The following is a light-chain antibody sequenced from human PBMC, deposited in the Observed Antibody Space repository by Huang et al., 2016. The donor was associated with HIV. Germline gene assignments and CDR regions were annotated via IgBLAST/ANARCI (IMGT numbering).Light chain of an antibody. Sequence: DIQMTQSPSSLSASVGDRVTIACRASQSSGTYLNWYQQKPGKAPRLLIHVASSLQSGVPSRCSGSGSGTDFTLTISSLQPEDFATYYCQQSYSALGLTFGGGTKVEIK. CDR2: VAS. V-gene: IGKV1-39*01. CDR1: QSSGTY. J-gene: IGKJ4*01. CDR3: QQSYSALGLT.